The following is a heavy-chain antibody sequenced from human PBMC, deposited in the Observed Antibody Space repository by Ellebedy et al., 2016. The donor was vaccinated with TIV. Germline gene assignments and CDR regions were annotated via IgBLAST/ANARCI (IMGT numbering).Heavy chain of an antibody. CDR2: INPSGGGT. D-gene: IGHD1-26*01. Sequence: AASVKVSCKASGYTFTSDLIHWVRQAPGQGLEWMGIINPSGGGTGYAQKSQGRVTMTRDTTASTVYMGLSSLRYEDTAVYYCEREGGVYYFDYWGQGTLVTVSS. V-gene: IGHV1-46*01. CDR1: GYTFTSDL. J-gene: IGHJ4*02. CDR3: EREGGVYYFDY.